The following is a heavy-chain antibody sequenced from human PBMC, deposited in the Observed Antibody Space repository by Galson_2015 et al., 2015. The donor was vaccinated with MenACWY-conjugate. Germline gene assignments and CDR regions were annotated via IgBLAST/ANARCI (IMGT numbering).Heavy chain of an antibody. D-gene: IGHD3-3*01. CDR3: ARVNDAVLRFLPEYYMDV. CDR1: GGTFSSYA. CDR2: IIPIFGTA. J-gene: IGHJ6*03. V-gene: IGHV1-69*06. Sequence: SVKVSCKASGGTFSSYAISWVRQAPGQGLEWMGGIIPIFGTANYAQKFQGRVTITADKSTSTAYMELSSLRSEDTAVYYCARVNDAVLRFLPEYYMDVWGKGTTVTVSS.